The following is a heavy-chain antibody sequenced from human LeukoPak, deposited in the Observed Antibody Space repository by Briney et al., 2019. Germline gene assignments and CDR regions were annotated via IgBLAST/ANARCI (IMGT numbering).Heavy chain of an antibody. Sequence: SETLSLTCTVSGVSISSSSYYWGWICQPPGKGLEWIGSIYYSGSTYYNPSLKSRVTISVDTSKNQFSLKLSSVTAADTAVYYCARHRANWFDPWGQGTLVTVSS. J-gene: IGHJ5*02. CDR1: GVSISSSSYY. V-gene: IGHV4-39*01. CDR3: ARHRANWFDP. CDR2: IYYSGST.